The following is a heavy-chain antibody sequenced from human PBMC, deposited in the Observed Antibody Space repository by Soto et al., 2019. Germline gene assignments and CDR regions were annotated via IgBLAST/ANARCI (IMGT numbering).Heavy chain of an antibody. V-gene: IGHV4-59*08. D-gene: IGHD3-10*01. Sequence: QVQLQESGPGLVKPSETLSLSCTVSGGSISSYYWSWFRQSPGKRMEWIGYVHHSWGSSYNPPLQSGVXXSLDTSKSQFSLKVTPVTATDTAVYYCARQGFGPLHGLVDVWGQGTTVTVSS. CDR3: ARQGFGPLHGLVDV. J-gene: IGHJ6*02. CDR2: VHHSWGS. CDR1: GGSISSYY.